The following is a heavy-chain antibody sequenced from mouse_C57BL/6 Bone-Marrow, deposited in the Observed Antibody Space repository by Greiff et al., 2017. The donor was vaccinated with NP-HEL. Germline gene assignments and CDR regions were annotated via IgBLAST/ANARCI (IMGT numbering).Heavy chain of an antibody. CDR3: ARRHYYGSSHWYFDV. CDR1: GYTFTSYG. Sequence: QVQLQQSGAGLARPGASVKLSCKASGYTFTSYGISWVKQRTGQGLEWIGEIYPRSGNTYYNEKFKGKATLTADKSSSTAYMELRSLTSEDSAVYFCARRHYYGSSHWYFDVWGTGTTVTVSS. J-gene: IGHJ1*03. D-gene: IGHD1-1*01. V-gene: IGHV1-81*01. CDR2: IYPRSGNT.